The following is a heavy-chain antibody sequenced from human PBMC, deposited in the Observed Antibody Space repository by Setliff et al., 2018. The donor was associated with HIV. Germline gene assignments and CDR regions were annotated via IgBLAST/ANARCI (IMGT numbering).Heavy chain of an antibody. V-gene: IGHV4-61*02. CDR1: GVSINTGSFY. D-gene: IGHD3-10*01. CDR3: ARVAFYGPGSHGYFDH. J-gene: IGHJ4*01. CDR2: IYTSGST. Sequence: PSETLSLTCTVSGVSINTGSFYWNWIRQPAGKGLEWIGRIYTSGSTSYTPSLKSRVSISVDTSKNQFSLKLNSVTATDTAMYYCARVAFYGPGSHGYFDHLGHGILVTVSS.